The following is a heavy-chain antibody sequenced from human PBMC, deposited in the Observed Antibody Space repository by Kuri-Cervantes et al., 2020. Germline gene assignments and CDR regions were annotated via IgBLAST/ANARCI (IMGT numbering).Heavy chain of an antibody. CDR1: GGTFISYA. CDR3: ARDQGSENIVVVVAASWFDP. CDR2: IIPIFGTA. V-gene: IGHV1-69*13. J-gene: IGHJ5*02. Sequence: SVKVSCKASGGTFISYAISWVRQAPGQGLEWMGGIIPIFGTANYAQKFQGRVTITADESTSTAYMELSSLRSEDTAVYYCARDQGSENIVVVVAASWFDPWGQGTLVTVSS. D-gene: IGHD2-15*01.